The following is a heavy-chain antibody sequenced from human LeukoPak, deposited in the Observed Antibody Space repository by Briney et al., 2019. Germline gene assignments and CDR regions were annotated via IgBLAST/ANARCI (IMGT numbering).Heavy chain of an antibody. V-gene: IGHV4-59*08. D-gene: IGHD5-24*01. Sequence: SETLSLTCTVSGGSISSYYWSWIRQPPGKGLEWIGSIYHSGSTYYNPSLKSRVTISVDTSKNQFSLKLSSVTAADTAVYYCARFKGWLQLGAFDIWGQGTMVTVSS. CDR1: GGSISSYY. CDR3: ARFKGWLQLGAFDI. J-gene: IGHJ3*02. CDR2: IYHSGST.